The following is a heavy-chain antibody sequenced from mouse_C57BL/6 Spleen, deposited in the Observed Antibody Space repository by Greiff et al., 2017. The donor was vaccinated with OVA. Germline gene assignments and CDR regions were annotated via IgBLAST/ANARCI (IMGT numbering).Heavy chain of an antibody. CDR2: IDPENGDT. CDR1: GFNIKDDY. J-gene: IGHJ4*01. V-gene: IGHV14-4*01. CDR3: TTDYYGSSYRIDAMDY. D-gene: IGHD1-1*01. Sequence: EVQLQQSGAELVRPGASVKLSCTASGFNIKDDYMHWVKQRPEQGLEWIGWIDPENGDTEYASKFQGKATITADTSSNTAYLQLSSLTSEDTAVYYCTTDYYGSSYRIDAMDYWGQGTSVTVSS.